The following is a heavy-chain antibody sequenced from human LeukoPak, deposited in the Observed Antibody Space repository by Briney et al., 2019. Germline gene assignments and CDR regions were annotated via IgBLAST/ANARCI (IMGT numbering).Heavy chain of an antibody. V-gene: IGHV3-74*01. CDR1: GFTVSSNY. CDR3: ARPSGWEYGFDP. CDR2: INRDGSST. Sequence: GGSLRLSCAASGFTVSSNYMSWVRQAPGKGLVWVSRINRDGSSTSYADSVKGRFTISRDNAKNTLYLQMNSLRAEDTAVYYCARPSGWEYGFDPWGQGTLVTVSS. J-gene: IGHJ5*02. D-gene: IGHD1-26*01.